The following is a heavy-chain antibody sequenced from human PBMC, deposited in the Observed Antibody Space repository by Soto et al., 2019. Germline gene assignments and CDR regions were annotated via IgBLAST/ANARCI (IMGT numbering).Heavy chain of an antibody. Sequence: QVPLVQSGPEVKKPGASVKVSCKTSGYTPTNYDIGWVRQAPGQGLEYMGWISAYNGNTNYARKLQDRVTLTTDTSTRTAYMELRSLQSDDTAIYYCAQGLYRRGTYYAFDNWGQGTLVTVSS. V-gene: IGHV1-18*01. J-gene: IGHJ4*02. CDR1: GYTPTNYD. D-gene: IGHD1-26*01. CDR2: ISAYNGNT. CDR3: AQGLYRRGTYYAFDN.